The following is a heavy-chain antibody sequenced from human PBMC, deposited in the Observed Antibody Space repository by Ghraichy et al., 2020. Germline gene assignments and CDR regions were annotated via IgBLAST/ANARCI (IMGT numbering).Heavy chain of an antibody. CDR1: GFAFSSYA. CDR3: SGYSSSWYTYYYYYYGMDV. D-gene: IGHD6-13*01. V-gene: IGHV3-64D*06. Sequence: GGFLRLSCSASGFAFSSYAMHWVRQAPGKGLEYVSAISSNGGSTYYADSVKGRFTISRDNSKNTLYLQMSSLRAEDTAVYYCSGYSSSWYTYYYYYYGMDVWGQGTTVTVSS. J-gene: IGHJ6*02. CDR2: ISSNGGST.